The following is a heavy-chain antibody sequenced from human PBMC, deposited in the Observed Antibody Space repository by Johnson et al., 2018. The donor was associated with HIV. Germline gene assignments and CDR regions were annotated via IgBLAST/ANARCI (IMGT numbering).Heavy chain of an antibody. CDR2: ISYDGNNK. D-gene: IGHD3-10*01. V-gene: IGHV3-30*18. CDR1: GFTFSSYG. J-gene: IGHJ3*02. CDR3: AKSTQASILRESGPYGAFDI. Sequence: QVQLVESGGGLVQPGGSLRLSCTASGFTFSSYGMHWVRQAPGKGLEWVAVISYDGNNKYSADSVKGRFTISRDNSKNTLYLQMNSLRVEDTAVYYCAKSTQASILRESGPYGAFDIWGQGTMVTVSS.